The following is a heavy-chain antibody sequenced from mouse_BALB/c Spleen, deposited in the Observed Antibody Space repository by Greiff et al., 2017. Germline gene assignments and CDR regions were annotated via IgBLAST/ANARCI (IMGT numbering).Heavy chain of an antibody. J-gene: IGHJ3*01. V-gene: IGHV4-1*02. CDR1: GFDFSRYW. D-gene: IGHD2-3*01. CDR2: INPDSSTI. Sequence: EVKLLESGGGLVQPGGSLKLSCAASGFDFSRYWMSWVRQAPGKGLEWIGEINPDSSTINYTPSLKDKFIISRDNAKNTLYLQMSKVRSEDTALYYCARPYDGYTWFAYWGQGTLVTVSA. CDR3: ARPYDGYTWFAY.